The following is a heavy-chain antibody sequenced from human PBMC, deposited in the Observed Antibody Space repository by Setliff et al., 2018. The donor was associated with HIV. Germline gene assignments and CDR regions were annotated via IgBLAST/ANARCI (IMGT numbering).Heavy chain of an antibody. CDR2: ITPNSGGT. V-gene: IGHV1-2*06. D-gene: IGHD6-19*01. CDR3: ARDTENVFISGHRYFDY. Sequence: VASVKVSCKASGYRFTSYAMNWVRQAPGQGLEWMGRITPNSGGTNYARKFQDRVTMTRDTSISTAYMELSRLTSDDTAVYYCARDTENVFISGHRYFDYWGPGTLVTVSS. CDR1: GYRFTSYA. J-gene: IGHJ4*02.